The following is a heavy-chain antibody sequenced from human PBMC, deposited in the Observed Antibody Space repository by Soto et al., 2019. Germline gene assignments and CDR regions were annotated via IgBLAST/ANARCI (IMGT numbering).Heavy chain of an antibody. D-gene: IGHD1-1*01. CDR3: AREPATAKPEGVDF. CDR1: GYTFTSYD. Sequence: VASVKVSCKASGYTFTSYDINWVRQATGQGLEWMGWMNPNSGNTGYAQKFQGRVTMTRNTSISTAYMELSSLRSEDTAVYYCAREPATAKPEGVDFWGQGTLVTVSS. J-gene: IGHJ4*02. CDR2: MNPNSGNT. V-gene: IGHV1-8*01.